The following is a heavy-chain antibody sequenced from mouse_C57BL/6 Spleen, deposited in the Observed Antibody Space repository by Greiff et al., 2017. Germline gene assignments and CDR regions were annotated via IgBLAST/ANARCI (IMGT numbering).Heavy chain of an antibody. CDR2: INPYNGDT. J-gene: IGHJ4*01. V-gene: IGHV1-20*01. Sequence: VQLKQSGPELVKPGDSVKISCKASGYSFTGYFMNWVMQSHGKSLEWIGRINPYNGDTFYNQKFKGKATLTVDNSSSTAHMELRSLTSEDSAVYYCASGYYYGSSYERYYYAMDYWGQGTSVTVSS. CDR1: GYSFTGYF. CDR3: ASGYYYGSSYERYYYAMDY. D-gene: IGHD1-1*01.